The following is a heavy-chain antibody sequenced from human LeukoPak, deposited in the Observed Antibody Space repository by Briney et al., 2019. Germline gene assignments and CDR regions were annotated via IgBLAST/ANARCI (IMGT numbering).Heavy chain of an antibody. Sequence: SETLSLTCTVSDYSISSGHYWGWVRQPPGKGLEWIGNIYHTETTYYNPSLKSRITISVDTSKNQFSLRLSSVTAADTAVYYCARIGDRGVYFDYWGQGTLVTVSS. CDR1: DYSISSGHY. J-gene: IGHJ4*02. D-gene: IGHD3-16*01. CDR3: ARIGDRGVYFDY. CDR2: IYHTETT. V-gene: IGHV4-38-2*02.